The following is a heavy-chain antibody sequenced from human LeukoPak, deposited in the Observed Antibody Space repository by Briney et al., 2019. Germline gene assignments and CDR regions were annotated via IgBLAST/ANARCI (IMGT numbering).Heavy chain of an antibody. D-gene: IGHD3-10*01. V-gene: IGHV4-59*11. CDR3: ARALYYYGSGSYSEYFDY. Sequence: SETLSLTCTVSGDSISSHYWSWIRQPPGKGLEWIGYIYYSGSTNYNPSLKSRVTISVDTSKNQFSLKLSSVTAADTAVYYCARALYYYGSGSYSEYFDYWGQGTLVTVSS. CDR1: GDSISSHY. CDR2: IYYSGST. J-gene: IGHJ4*02.